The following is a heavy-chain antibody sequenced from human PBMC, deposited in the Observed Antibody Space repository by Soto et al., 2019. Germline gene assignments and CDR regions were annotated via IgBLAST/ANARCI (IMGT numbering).Heavy chain of an antibody. J-gene: IGHJ5*02. CDR2: FDPEDGET. Sequence: ASVKVSCKVSGYTLTELSMHWVRQAPGKGLEWMGGFDPEDGETIYAQKFQGRVTMTEDTSTDTAYMELSSLRSEDTAVYYCATGQLERLQNDNWFDPWGQGTRVTVSS. V-gene: IGHV1-24*01. CDR3: ATGQLERLQNDNWFDP. CDR1: GYTLTELS. D-gene: IGHD1-1*01.